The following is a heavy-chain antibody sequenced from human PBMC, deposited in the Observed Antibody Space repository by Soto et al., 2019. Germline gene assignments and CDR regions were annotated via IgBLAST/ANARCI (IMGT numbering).Heavy chain of an antibody. D-gene: IGHD3-3*01. V-gene: IGHV1-69*01. Sequence: QVQLVQSGAEVKKPGSSVKVSCKASGGTFSSYAISWVLQAPGQGLEWMGGIIPIFGTANDAQKFQGRVTITADESTSTAYMELSSLRSEDTAVYYWARDNTIPGAFDIWGQGTLVTVSS. CDR1: GGTFSSYA. CDR2: IIPIFGTA. CDR3: ARDNTIPGAFDI. J-gene: IGHJ3*02.